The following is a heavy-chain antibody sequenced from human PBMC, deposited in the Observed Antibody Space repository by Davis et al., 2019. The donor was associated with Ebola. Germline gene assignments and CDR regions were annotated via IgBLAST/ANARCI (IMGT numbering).Heavy chain of an antibody. CDR2: ISYDGINK. Sequence: PGGSLRLSCAASGFTFSSYGMHWVRQAPGKGLEWVAIISYDGINKYYGDSVKGRFTISRDNSKNTLYLQMNSLRAEDTAVYYCVRPIAAAGGFDYWGQGTLVTVSS. V-gene: IGHV3-30*03. CDR3: VRPIAAAGGFDY. D-gene: IGHD6-13*01. CDR1: GFTFSSYG. J-gene: IGHJ4*02.